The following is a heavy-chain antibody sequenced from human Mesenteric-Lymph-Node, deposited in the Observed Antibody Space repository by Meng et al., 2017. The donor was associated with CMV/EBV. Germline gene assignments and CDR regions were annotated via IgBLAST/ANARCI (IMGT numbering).Heavy chain of an antibody. CDR2: FYYSGVA. CDR3: ATGNSGRRYFGY. V-gene: IGHV4-39*01. CDR1: GVSISNSTYH. D-gene: IGHD6-19*01. J-gene: IGHJ4*02. Sequence: TVSGVSISNSTYHRVWIRQPPGKGLEWIGSFYYSGVAYYNPSLKDRVTISVDASKMQFSLKLSSVTAADTAVYYCATGNSGRRYFGYWGQGTLVTVSS.